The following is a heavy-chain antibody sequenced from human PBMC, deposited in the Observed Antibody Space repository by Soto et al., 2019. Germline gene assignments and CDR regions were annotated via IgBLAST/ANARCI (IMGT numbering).Heavy chain of an antibody. CDR3: ARQRLWGTSGYYYFEN. Sequence: PGESLKISRKGSGHIFSNYWIGWVRQMPGKGLEWMGIIYPGDSDTRYSPSFQGQVTITVDKSINTAYLPWSRLKASDTAIYYCARQRLWGTSGYYYFENWGQGTLVTVSS. D-gene: IGHD3-22*01. CDR1: GHIFSNYW. J-gene: IGHJ4*02. V-gene: IGHV5-51*01. CDR2: IYPGDSDT.